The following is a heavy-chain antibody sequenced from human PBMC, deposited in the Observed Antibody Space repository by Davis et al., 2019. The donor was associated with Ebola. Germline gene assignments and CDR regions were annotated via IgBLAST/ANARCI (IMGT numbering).Heavy chain of an antibody. CDR3: ARMSMGSSYKNTDYYYYYGMDV. V-gene: IGHV5-51*01. Sequence: KVSCKGSGYSFTSYWIGWVRQMPGKGLEWMGIIYPGDSDTRYSPSFQGQVTISADKSISTAYLQWSSLKASDTAMYYCARMSMGSSYKNTDYYYYYGMDVWGQGTTVTVSS. D-gene: IGHD6-6*01. CDR1: GYSFTSYW. CDR2: IYPGDSDT. J-gene: IGHJ6*02.